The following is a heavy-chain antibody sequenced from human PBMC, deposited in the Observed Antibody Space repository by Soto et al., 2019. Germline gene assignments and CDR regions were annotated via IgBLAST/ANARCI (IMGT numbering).Heavy chain of an antibody. CDR2: ISSRSSLI. Sequence: GGSLRLSCAASGFTFSSYSMNWVRQAPGKGLEWVSFISSRSSLIYYADSVKGRFTISRDNAKNSLYLQMNSLRDEDTAVYYCARTDYGGSSGGGFGGWGQGTLVTVSS. CDR1: GFTFSSYS. D-gene: IGHD2-15*01. V-gene: IGHV3-48*02. J-gene: IGHJ4*02. CDR3: ARTDYGGSSGGGFGG.